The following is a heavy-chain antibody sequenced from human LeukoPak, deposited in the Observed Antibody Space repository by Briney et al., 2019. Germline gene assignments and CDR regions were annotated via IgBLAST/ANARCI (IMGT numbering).Heavy chain of an antibody. Sequence: GGSLRLSCAAFGFTFSSYAMSWVRQAPGKGLEWVSAISGSGGSTYYADSVKGRFTISRDNSKNTLYLQMNSLRAEETDVSCCAKSGVDCSGGSCYSFCNYWGQGTLDSVSS. V-gene: IGHV3-23*01. CDR1: GFTFSSYA. J-gene: IGHJ4*02. D-gene: IGHD2-15*01. CDR2: ISGSGGST. CDR3: AKSGVDCSGGSCYSFCNY.